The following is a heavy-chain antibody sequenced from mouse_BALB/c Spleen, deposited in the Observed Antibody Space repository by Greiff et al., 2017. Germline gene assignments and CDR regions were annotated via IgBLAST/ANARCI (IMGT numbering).Heavy chain of an antibody. CDR3: AREHYGSSYVDY. CDR1: GFTFSDYG. D-gene: IGHD1-1*01. Sequence: EVMLVESGGGLVQPGGSRKLSCAASGFTFSDYGMAWVRQAPGKGPEWVALISNLAYSIYYADTVTGRFTISRENAKNTLYLEMSSLRSEDTAMYYCAREHYGSSYVDYWGQGTTLTVSS. CDR2: ISNLAYSI. V-gene: IGHV5-15*02. J-gene: IGHJ2*01.